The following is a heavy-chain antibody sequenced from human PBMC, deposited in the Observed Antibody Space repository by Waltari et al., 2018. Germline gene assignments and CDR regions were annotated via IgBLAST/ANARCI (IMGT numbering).Heavy chain of an antibody. D-gene: IGHD3-9*01. V-gene: IGHV4-34*01. CDR2: INHRGST. CDR1: GGSFSGYY. CDR3: ARVSKTGDAFDI. Sequence: QVQLQQWGAGLLKPSETLSLTCAVYGGSFSGYYWSWTRQPPGKGLEWIGEINHRGSTNSHPSLKSRVTISVDTSKNQFSLKLSSVTAADTAVYYCARVSKTGDAFDIWGQGTMVTVSS. J-gene: IGHJ3*02.